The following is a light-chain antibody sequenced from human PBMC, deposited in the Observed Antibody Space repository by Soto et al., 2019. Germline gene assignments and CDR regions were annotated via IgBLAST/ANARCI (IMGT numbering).Light chain of an antibody. V-gene: IGLV3-21*02. CDR3: QVWDSSSDLLV. J-gene: IGLJ1*01. Sequence: SYELTQPPSVSVAPGQTARITCGGDNVGGYSVHWYQQRPGQAPVLVVYADSGRPSGIPERFSGSNSGNTATLTISRVEAGDAADYYCQVWDSSSDLLVFGTGTKVTAL. CDR1: NVGGYS. CDR2: ADS.